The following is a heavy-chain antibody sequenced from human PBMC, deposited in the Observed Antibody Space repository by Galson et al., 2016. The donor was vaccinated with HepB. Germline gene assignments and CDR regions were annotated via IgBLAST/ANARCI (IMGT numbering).Heavy chain of an antibody. D-gene: IGHD1-1*01. J-gene: IGHJ4*02. CDR3: ARGGIEPVDY. CDR2: INPEETTT. V-gene: IGHV3-74*01. CDR1: GFTFSKYW. Sequence: SLRLSCAASGFTFSKYWMHWVRQAPGEGLVWVSRINPEETTTDHADSVEGRFTVSRDNARSTLFLQINSLRVEDTAVYYCARGGIEPVDYWGQGTLVAVSS.